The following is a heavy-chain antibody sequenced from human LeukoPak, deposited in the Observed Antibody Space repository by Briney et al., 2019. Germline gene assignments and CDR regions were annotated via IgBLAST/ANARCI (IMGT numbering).Heavy chain of an antibody. J-gene: IGHJ6*02. CDR3: ARAQRGSIVVVPANYYYGMDV. Sequence: GGSLRLSCAASGFTFSSYWMSWVRQAPGKGLEWVANIKQDGSEKYYVDSVKGRFTISRDNAKNSLYLQMNSLRAEDTAVYYCARAQRGSIVVVPANYYYGMDVWGQGTTVTVSS. D-gene: IGHD2-2*01. CDR2: IKQDGSEK. CDR1: GFTFSSYW. V-gene: IGHV3-7*01.